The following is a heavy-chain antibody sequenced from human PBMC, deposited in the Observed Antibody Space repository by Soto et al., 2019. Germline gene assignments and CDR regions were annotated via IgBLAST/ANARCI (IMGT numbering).Heavy chain of an antibody. CDR2: ISTYNGDT. CDR1: GYTFTRSG. J-gene: IGHJ4*02. CDR3: AREAGMATIDGPFDY. D-gene: IGHD5-12*01. Sequence: GASMKVSCKASGYTFTRSGISWVGQAPGQGLERMGWISTYNGDTNYAQTFQGRVTMTTDTSTSTVHMELSSLRSEDTAVYYCAREAGMATIDGPFDYWGQGTLVTVLL. V-gene: IGHV1-18*01.